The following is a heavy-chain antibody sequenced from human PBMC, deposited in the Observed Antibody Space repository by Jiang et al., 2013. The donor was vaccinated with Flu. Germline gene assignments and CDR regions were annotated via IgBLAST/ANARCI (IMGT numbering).Heavy chain of an antibody. CDR3: ARGFSVVTYGMDV. J-gene: IGHJ6*02. D-gene: IGHD3-22*01. V-gene: IGHV3-30-3*01. CDR1: GFTFSSYA. CDR2: ISHDGSNK. Sequence: VQLLESGGGVVQPGRSLRLSCAASGFTFSSYAMHWVRQAPGKGLEWVAVISHDGSNKYYADSVKGRFTISRDNSKNTLYLQMNSLRAEDTAVYYCARGFSVVTYGMDVWGQGDHGHRLL.